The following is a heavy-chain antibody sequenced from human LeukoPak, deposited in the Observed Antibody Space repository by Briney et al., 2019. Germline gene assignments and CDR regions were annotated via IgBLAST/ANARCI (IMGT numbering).Heavy chain of an antibody. D-gene: IGHD4-17*01. CDR3: AKGKATVTTWSAFY. V-gene: IGHV3-23*01. Sequence: GGSLRLSCAASGFTFSSYAMSRVRQAPGKGLEWVSAISGSGGSTYYADSVKGRFTISRDNSKNTLYLQMNSLRAEDTAVYYCAKGKATVTTWSAFYWGQGTLVTVSS. J-gene: IGHJ4*02. CDR1: GFTFSSYA. CDR2: ISGSGGST.